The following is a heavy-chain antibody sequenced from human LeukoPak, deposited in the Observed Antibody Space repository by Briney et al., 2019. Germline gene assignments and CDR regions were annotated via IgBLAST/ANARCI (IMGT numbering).Heavy chain of an antibody. Sequence: GGSLRLSCAASGFTFSDYYMSWIRQAPGKGLEWVSYISSSGSTIYYADSVKGRFTISRDNAKNSLYLHMNSLRAEDTAVYYCARYCSSTSCYKPKHYYFDYWGQGTLVTVSS. J-gene: IGHJ4*02. V-gene: IGHV3-11*04. D-gene: IGHD2-2*01. CDR2: ISSSGSTI. CDR3: ARYCSSTSCYKPKHYYFDY. CDR1: GFTFSDYY.